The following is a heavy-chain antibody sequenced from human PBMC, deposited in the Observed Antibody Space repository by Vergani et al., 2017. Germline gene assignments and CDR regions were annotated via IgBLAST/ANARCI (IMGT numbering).Heavy chain of an antibody. CDR3: ARVLPYSNYVMDV. CDR2: IYYSGST. J-gene: IGHJ6*04. CDR1: GGSISSSSYY. V-gene: IGHV4-39*07. D-gene: IGHD4-11*01. Sequence: QLQLQESGPGLVKPSETLSLTCTVSGGSISSSSYYWGWIRQPPGKGLEWIGSIYYSGSTYYNPSLKSRVTISVDTSKNQFSLKLSSVTAADTAVYYGARVLPYSNYVMDVWGKGTTVTVSS.